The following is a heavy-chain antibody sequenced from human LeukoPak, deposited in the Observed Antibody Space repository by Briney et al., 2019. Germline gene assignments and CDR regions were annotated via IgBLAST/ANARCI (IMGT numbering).Heavy chain of an antibody. J-gene: IGHJ3*02. CDR2: ISGRSRTT. V-gene: IGHV3-48*01. CDR1: GFTFSSYS. CDR3: TRERPYYDLWSSYSSDAFDI. D-gene: IGHD3-3*01. Sequence: GGSLRLSCAASGFTFSSYSMNWVRQAPGKGLEWLSYISGRSRTTDYADSVKGRFIISTDNAKNSLYLQMNSLRAEDTAVYYCTRERPYYDLWSSYSSDAFDIWGQGTMVTVSS.